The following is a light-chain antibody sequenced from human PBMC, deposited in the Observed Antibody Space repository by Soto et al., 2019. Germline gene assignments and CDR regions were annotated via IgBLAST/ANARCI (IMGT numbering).Light chain of an antibody. CDR2: KDS. J-gene: IGLJ2*01. CDR1: ALPKQY. Sequence: SYELTQPPSVSVSPGQTARITCSGDALPKQYAHWYQQKSGQAPVMVIYKDSERPSGIPERFSGSSSGTTVTLTLSGVQAEDEAHYYCQSTDSSGNSVVFGGGTQLTVL. V-gene: IGLV3-25*03. CDR3: QSTDSSGNSVV.